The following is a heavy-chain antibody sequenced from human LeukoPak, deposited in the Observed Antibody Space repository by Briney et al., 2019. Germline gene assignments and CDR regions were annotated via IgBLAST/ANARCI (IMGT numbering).Heavy chain of an antibody. D-gene: IGHD1-26*01. CDR1: GVSISSYY. CDR2: IYYTGST. V-gene: IGHV4-59*01. J-gene: IGHJ4*02. Sequence: SETLSLTCTVSGVSISSYYWSWIRQPPGKGLEWIGYIYYTGSTNYNPSLKSRVTISIDTSKNQFSLQLSSVTAADTAVYYCARSGQWELPDYWGQGTPVTVSS. CDR3: ARSGQWELPDY.